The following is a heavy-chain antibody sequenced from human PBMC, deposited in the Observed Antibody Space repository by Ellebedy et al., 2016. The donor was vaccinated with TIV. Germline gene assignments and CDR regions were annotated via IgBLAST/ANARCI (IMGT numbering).Heavy chain of an antibody. CDR2: IAPNDGRT. CDR3: ARGEVLLDY. V-gene: IGHV1-18*01. Sequence: AASVKVSCKASGGTFSNYAISWVRQAPGQGLDWMGWIAPNDGRTNYAQKLQGRVTITTDTSTSTAYMELRSLRSEDTAVYYCARGEVLLDYWGQGTLVTVSS. J-gene: IGHJ4*02. D-gene: IGHD1-26*01. CDR1: GGTFSNYA.